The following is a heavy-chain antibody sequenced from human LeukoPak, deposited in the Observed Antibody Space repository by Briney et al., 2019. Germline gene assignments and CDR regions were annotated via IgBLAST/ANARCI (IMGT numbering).Heavy chain of an antibody. Sequence: GASVKVSCKASGYTFTSYGISWVRQAPRQGLEWMGWISAYNGNTNYAQKLQGRVTMTTDTSTSTAYMELRSLRSDDTAVYYCAFSRYYLQGSYYYMDVWGKGTTVTVSS. CDR2: ISAYNGNT. CDR3: AFSRYYLQGSYYYMDV. CDR1: GYTFTSYG. J-gene: IGHJ6*03. V-gene: IGHV1-18*01. D-gene: IGHD2/OR15-2a*01.